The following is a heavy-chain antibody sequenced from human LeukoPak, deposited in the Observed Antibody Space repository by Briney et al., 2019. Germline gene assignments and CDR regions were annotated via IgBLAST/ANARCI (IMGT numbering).Heavy chain of an antibody. Sequence: PGGSLRLSCAVSGFTFSSYWMSWVRQAPGKGLEWVANIKQDGSEKIYVDSVKGRFTISRDNSKNTLYLQMNSLRAEDTAVYYCAKGESSSWSAEGYWFDYWGQGTLVTVSS. V-gene: IGHV3-7*03. CDR1: GFTFSSYW. CDR3: AKGESSSWSAEGYWFDY. D-gene: IGHD6-13*01. CDR2: IKQDGSEK. J-gene: IGHJ4*02.